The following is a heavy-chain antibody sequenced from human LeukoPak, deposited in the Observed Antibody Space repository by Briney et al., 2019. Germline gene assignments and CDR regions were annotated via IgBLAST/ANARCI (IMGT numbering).Heavy chain of an antibody. V-gene: IGHV3-7*03. CDR1: GFTFDDYA. J-gene: IGHJ6*03. CDR2: IKQDGSEK. Sequence: GGSLRLSCAASGFTFDDYAMHWVRQAPGKGLEWVANIKQDGSEKYYVDSVKGRFTISRDNAKNSLYLQMNSLRSDDTAVYYCARTIEGWTYGQRYHYMDVWGKGTTVTISS. D-gene: IGHD3-10*01. CDR3: ARTIEGWTYGQRYHYMDV.